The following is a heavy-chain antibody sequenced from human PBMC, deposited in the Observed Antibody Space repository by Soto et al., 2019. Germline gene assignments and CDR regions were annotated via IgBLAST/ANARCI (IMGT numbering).Heavy chain of an antibody. CDR2: IIPIFGTA. CDR3: AATRAVAGTWAYYYYGMDV. V-gene: IGHV1-69*01. Sequence: QVQLVQSGAEVKKPGSSVKVSCKASGGTFSSYAISWVRQAPGQGLEWMGGIIPIFGTANYAQKFQGRVTITADESTSTAYMELSSLRSEDTAVYYCAATRAVAGTWAYYYYGMDVWGQGTTVTVSS. D-gene: IGHD6-19*01. J-gene: IGHJ6*02. CDR1: GGTFSSYA.